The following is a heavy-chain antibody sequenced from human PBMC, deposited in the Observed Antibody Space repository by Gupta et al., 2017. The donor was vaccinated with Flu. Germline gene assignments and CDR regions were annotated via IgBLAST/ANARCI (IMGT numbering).Heavy chain of an antibody. V-gene: IGHV3-33*01. CDR2: LWYDGSKD. D-gene: IGHD3-3*02. CDR3: ARSHFWSGYNLEV. J-gene: IGHJ4*02. Sequence: VRRAPGKGLEWVAVLWYDGSKDYYADSVKGRFTISRDSSKTTLYLQMNNLRAEDTAVYFCARSHFWSGYNLEVWGQGTLVTVSS.